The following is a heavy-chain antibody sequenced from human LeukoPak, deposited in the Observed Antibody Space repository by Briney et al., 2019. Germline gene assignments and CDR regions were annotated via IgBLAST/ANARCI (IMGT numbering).Heavy chain of an antibody. CDR3: AKSTSGGSVYYYYYGMDV. CDR2: ISGSGGST. Sequence: GGSPRLSCAASGFTFSSCAMSWVRQAPGKGLEWVSAISGSGGSTYYADSVKGRFTISRDNSKNTLYLQMNSLRAEDTAVYYCAKSTSGGSVYYYYYGMDVWGKGTTVTVSS. CDR1: GFTFSSCA. D-gene: IGHD2-15*01. V-gene: IGHV3-23*01. J-gene: IGHJ6*04.